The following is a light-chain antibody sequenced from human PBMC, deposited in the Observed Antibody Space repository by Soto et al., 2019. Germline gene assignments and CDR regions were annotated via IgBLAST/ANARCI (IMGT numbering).Light chain of an antibody. CDR1: QSVSSNF. CDR2: GAS. Sequence: EIVLTQSPGTLSLSPGERVTLSCGASQSVSSNFLAWHQQKPGQAPRLLIYGASSRATGIPDRFSGSGSGTDFKLTISRLEPEDFAVYYCQQYGSSPYTFGQGTKLEIK. J-gene: IGKJ2*01. V-gene: IGKV3-20*01. CDR3: QQYGSSPYT.